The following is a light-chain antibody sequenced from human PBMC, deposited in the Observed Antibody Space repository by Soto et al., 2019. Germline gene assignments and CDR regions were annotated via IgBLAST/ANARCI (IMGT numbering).Light chain of an antibody. CDR3: VSYKTDDTFV. V-gene: IGLV2-14*01. CDR1: SSDVGGYNY. Sequence: QSALTQPASVSGSPGQSITISCTGTSSDVGGYNYVSWYQQYPGKAPKLMIYGVTNRPSGVSNRFSGSKAGITASLTISGLQAADEAEYFCVSYKTDDTFVFGTGTKVTV. CDR2: GVT. J-gene: IGLJ1*01.